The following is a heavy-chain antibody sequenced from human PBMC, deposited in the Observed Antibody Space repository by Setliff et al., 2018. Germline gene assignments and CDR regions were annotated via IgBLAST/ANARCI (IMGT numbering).Heavy chain of an antibody. D-gene: IGHD3-9*01. V-gene: IGHV1-46*01. CDR1: GYTLTNYY. CDR3: AREVSTGENSGCDI. J-gene: IGHJ3*02. CDR2: INPSGGRL. Sequence: VASVKVSCKASGYTLTNYYIHWVRQTPGQGLEWMGIINPSGGRLSYAEKFQDRVTMTRDTSTNTVYMDLSSLRDDDTAVYYCAREVSTGENSGCDIWGQGTVVTVSS.